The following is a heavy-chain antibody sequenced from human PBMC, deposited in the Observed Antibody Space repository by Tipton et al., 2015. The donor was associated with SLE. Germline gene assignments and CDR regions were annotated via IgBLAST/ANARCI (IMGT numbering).Heavy chain of an antibody. J-gene: IGHJ4*02. CDR1: GFTFSSYW. CDR3: ARFSPIYYYGSGRYFDY. V-gene: IGHV3-7*01. D-gene: IGHD3-10*01. CDR2: IKQDGSEK. Sequence: SLRLSCAASGFTFSSYWMSWVRQAPGKGLEWVANIKQDGSEKYYVDSVKGRFTISRDNAKNSLYLQMNSLRAEDTAVYYCARFSPIYYYGSGRYFDYWGQGTLVTVAS.